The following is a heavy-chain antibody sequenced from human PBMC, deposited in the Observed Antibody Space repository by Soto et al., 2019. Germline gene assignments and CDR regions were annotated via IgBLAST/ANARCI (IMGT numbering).Heavy chain of an antibody. V-gene: IGHV4-30-4*01. CDR2: VYYSGTT. Sequence: QLQEQGPGLVKPSQTLSLTCTVSGASINNNDYYWSWIRQTTGKGLEWFGYVYYSGTTDYIPSLKSLRSMSIDKSQNQFTLKLNSVTAAATATYYCARMSYFYDKWYFDLWGRGTLVTGSS. CDR3: ARMSYFYDKWYFDL. D-gene: IGHD3-22*01. J-gene: IGHJ2*01. CDR1: GASINNNDYY.